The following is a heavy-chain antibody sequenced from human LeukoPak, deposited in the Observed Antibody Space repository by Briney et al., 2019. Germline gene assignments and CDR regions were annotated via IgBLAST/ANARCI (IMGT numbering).Heavy chain of an antibody. D-gene: IGHD6-13*01. CDR3: ARVTSSSWYQPSYFDY. V-gene: IGHV4-59*01. Sequence: PSETLSLTCTVSGGSISSYYWSWIRQPPGKGLEWIGYIYYSGSTNYNPSLKSRVTISVDTSKNQFSLKLSSVTAADTAVYYCARVTSSSWYQPSYFDYWGQGTLVTVSS. CDR2: IYYSGST. J-gene: IGHJ4*02. CDR1: GGSISSYY.